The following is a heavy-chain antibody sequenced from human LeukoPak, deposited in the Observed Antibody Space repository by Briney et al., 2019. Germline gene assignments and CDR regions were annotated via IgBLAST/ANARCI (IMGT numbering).Heavy chain of an antibody. Sequence: ASVKVSCKASGGTFSSYAISWARQAPGQGLEWMGGIIPIFGTANYAQKFQGRVTITADESTSTAYMELSSLRSEDTAVYYCARDTRRGYSYGPFDYWGQGTLVTVSS. CDR3: ARDTRRGYSYGPFDY. J-gene: IGHJ4*02. CDR1: GGTFSSYA. D-gene: IGHD5-18*01. CDR2: IIPIFGTA. V-gene: IGHV1-69*13.